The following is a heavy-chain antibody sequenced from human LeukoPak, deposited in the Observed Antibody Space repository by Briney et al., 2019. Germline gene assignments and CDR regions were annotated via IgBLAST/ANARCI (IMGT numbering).Heavy chain of an antibody. V-gene: IGHV1-24*01. Sequence: GASVKVSCKVSRYTLTELSMHWVRQAPGKGLEWMGGFDPEDGETIYAQKFQGRVTMTEDTSTDTAYMELSSLRSEDTAVYYCATDQGAYRGMDVWGQGTTVTVSS. D-gene: IGHD2-2*01. CDR2: FDPEDGET. CDR3: ATDQGAYRGMDV. CDR1: RYTLTELS. J-gene: IGHJ6*02.